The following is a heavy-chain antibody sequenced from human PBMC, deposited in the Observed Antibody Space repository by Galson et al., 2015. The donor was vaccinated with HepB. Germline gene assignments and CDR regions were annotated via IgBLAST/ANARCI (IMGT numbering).Heavy chain of an antibody. J-gene: IGHJ3*02. CDR2: IDPSGGTT. V-gene: IGHV1-46*04. D-gene: IGHD3-10*01. CDR3: AGNYYGSGSYHNAFDI. CDR1: GYTFTSYY. Sequence: SVKVSCKASGYTFTSYYMHWVRQAPGQGLEWMGIIDPSGGTTSHAQRLQGRVTMTRDTSTSTVYMELSSLRSEDTAVYYCAGNYYGSGSYHNAFDIWGQGTMVTVSS.